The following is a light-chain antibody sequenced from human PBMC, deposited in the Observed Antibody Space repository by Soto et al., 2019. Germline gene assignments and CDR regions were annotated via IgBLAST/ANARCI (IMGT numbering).Light chain of an antibody. CDR1: QSVLSSSRNKNY. J-gene: IGKJ2*03. CDR3: QQYYDSPGFS. CDR2: WAS. Sequence: DIVMTQSPDSLAVSLGERATINCKSSQSVLSSSRNKNYLAWFQQKPGQPPKLLIYWASTRESGVPDRFSGSGSGKDFTPTTSTLQADDVAVYYGQQYYDSPGFSFGQGARLEIK. V-gene: IGKV4-1*01.